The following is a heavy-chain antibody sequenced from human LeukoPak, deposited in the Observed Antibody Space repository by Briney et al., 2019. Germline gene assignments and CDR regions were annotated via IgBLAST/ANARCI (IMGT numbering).Heavy chain of an antibody. J-gene: IGHJ4*02. Sequence: GGSLRLSCAASGFTFSSYSMNWVRQAPGKGLEWVPSISSSSSYIYYADSVKGRFTISRDNAKNSLYLQMNSLRAEDTAVYYCARGYKAYYYDSSGYFLFDYWGQGTLVTVSS. D-gene: IGHD3-22*01. V-gene: IGHV3-21*01. CDR3: ARGYKAYYYDSSGYFLFDY. CDR1: GFTFSSYS. CDR2: ISSSSSYI.